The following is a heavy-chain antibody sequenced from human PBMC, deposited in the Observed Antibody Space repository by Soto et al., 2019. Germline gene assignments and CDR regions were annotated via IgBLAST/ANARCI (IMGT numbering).Heavy chain of an antibody. CDR1: GFTFGDYT. J-gene: IGHJ4*02. Sequence: PGGSLRLSCAASGFTFGDYTMHWVRQTPGKGPEWVSLISWDGDSAYYADSVRGRFTISRDNSKNSLFLQMNNVRAEDAALYFCAKGTRGNSPELDFWGQGTLVTVSS. CDR3: AKGTRGNSPELDF. CDR2: ISWDGDSA. D-gene: IGHD1-1*01. V-gene: IGHV3-43*01.